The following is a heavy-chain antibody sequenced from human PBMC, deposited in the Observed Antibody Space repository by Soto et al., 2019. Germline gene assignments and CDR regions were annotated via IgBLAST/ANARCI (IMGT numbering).Heavy chain of an antibody. CDR1: GFRFSSYG. D-gene: IGHD3-22*01. CDR3: ARDVDTSGHYSWFDP. Sequence: QVQLVESGGGVVQPGRSLRLSCAASGFRFSSYGMHWVRQAPGKGLEGVAGIYYDGSNKYDADFGKGRFTISRDNSRDTIYLQMDSLRADDTAVYFCARDVDTSGHYSWFDPWGQGTLVIVSS. V-gene: IGHV3-30*19. CDR2: IYYDGSNK. J-gene: IGHJ5*02.